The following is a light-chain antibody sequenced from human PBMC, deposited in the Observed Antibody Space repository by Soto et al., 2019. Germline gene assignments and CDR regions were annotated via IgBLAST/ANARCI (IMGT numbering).Light chain of an antibody. CDR2: GNN. CDR3: HSYDVSLSGPV. Sequence: QSVLTQSPSVSGAPGQRVSISCTGTSSNIGAGFDVHWYQQLPATAPKLLIYGNNNRPSGVPDRFSGSKSGTSASLAITGLQAEDEADYYCHSYDVSLSGPVFGGGTKLTVL. J-gene: IGLJ2*01. V-gene: IGLV1-40*01. CDR1: SSNIGAGFD.